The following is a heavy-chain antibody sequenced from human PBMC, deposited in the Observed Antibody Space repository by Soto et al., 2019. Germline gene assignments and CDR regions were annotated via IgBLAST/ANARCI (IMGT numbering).Heavy chain of an antibody. CDR2: INPSDGNR. CDR1: GDRFRCCG. CDR3: ARDRLRRYYSTGFYS. Sequence: GASVEVTCEACGDRFRCCGISWVRHSTGQGLEWMGWINPSDGNRNFAQKFEDRVTMTTATSTNTVFLELRSLKSDDTAIYYCARDRLRRYYSTGFYSWGQGTMVTVSS. V-gene: IGHV1-18*01. J-gene: IGHJ4*02. D-gene: IGHD2-2*01.